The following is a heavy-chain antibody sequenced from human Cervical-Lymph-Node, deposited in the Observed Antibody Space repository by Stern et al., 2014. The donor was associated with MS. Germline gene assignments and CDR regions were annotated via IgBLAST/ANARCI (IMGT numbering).Heavy chain of an antibody. J-gene: IGHJ6*02. D-gene: IGHD5-18*01. Sequence: QVQLQQSGTEVKKPGASVKVSCKASGDTFGTYGVNWVRQAPGQRLEWLGWISGYKGNTNYAQRLQGRVTLTTDTSTTTAYMELRSLRSDDTAVYYCAIMGTNGIDVWGQGTTVTVSS. CDR1: GDTFGTYG. CDR3: AIMGTNGIDV. V-gene: IGHV1-18*01. CDR2: ISGYKGNT.